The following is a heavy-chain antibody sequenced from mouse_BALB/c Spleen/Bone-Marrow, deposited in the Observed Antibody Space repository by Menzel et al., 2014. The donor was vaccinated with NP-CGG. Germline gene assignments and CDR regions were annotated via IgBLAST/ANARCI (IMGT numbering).Heavy chain of an antibody. Sequence: EVNVVESGGGLVQPGGSLRLSCETSGFTFTDYYMSWVRQPPGKALEWLGFIRNKAKGYTTDYSASAKGRFTISRDNSQSISYLQMNTLRAEDSATYYCARDENVGIYWYFDVWGAGTTVTVSS. V-gene: IGHV7-3*02. CDR1: GFTFTDYY. CDR3: ARDENVGIYWYFDV. CDR2: IRNKAKGYTT. J-gene: IGHJ1*01.